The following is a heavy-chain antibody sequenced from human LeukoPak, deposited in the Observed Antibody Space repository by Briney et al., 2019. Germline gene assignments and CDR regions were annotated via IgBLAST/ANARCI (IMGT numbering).Heavy chain of an antibody. CDR1: GFTVSSSY. V-gene: IGHV3-53*01. D-gene: IGHD6-19*01. J-gene: IGHJ6*03. Sequence: GSLRLFCAASGFTVSSSYMSWVRPAPGKGPEGVSVIYAGGSTYYADTVKGRFTISRDSSKNSLYLQMNSLRAEDTAVYYCAREYSSGYYYMDVWGKGTTVTVSS. CDR3: AREYSSGYYYMDV. CDR2: IYAGGST.